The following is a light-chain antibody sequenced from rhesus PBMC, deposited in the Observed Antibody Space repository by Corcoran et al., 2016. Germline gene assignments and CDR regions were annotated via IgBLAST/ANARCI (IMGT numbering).Light chain of an antibody. Sequence: DIQMTQSPSSLSASVGDKVTITCHASQGISSWLAWYQQKPGTAPKPLIYYAASFQSGVPSRFSGCGSGKAYTLTIRSLQPEYFATYDCRRDDDLPRTFGQGTKVEIK. CDR2: YAA. CDR1: QGISSW. V-gene: IGKV1-19*01. CDR3: RRDDDLPRT. J-gene: IGKJ1*01.